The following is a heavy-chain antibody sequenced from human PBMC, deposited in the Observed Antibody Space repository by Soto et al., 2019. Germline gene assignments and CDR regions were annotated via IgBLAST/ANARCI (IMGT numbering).Heavy chain of an antibody. Sequence: QVHLVQSGAELRKPGSSVKVSCKAAGGTFSSYTITWVRQAPGQGFEWMGRIIPVSGIAHYAQRFQGRVTTTADKSTSTAYMKLSSLKSEGTAVYDCARSTAAPDAAVKEDWGQGTLVTVSS. V-gene: IGHV1-69*02. CDR1: GGTFSSYT. D-gene: IGHD2-2*01. J-gene: IGHJ4*02. CDR3: ARSTAAPDAAVKED. CDR2: IIPVSGIA.